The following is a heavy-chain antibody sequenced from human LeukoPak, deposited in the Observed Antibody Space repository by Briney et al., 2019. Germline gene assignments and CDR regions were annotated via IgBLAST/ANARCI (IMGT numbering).Heavy chain of an antibody. J-gene: IGHJ6*03. CDR2: IYTSGST. CDR3: TRGGGWGSYYYYMDV. Sequence: PSETLSLTCTVSGGSISSGSYYWSWIRQPAGKGLEWIGRIYTSGSTNYNPSLKSRVTISVDTSKNQFSLKLSSVTAADTAMYYCTRGGGWGSYYYYMDVWGKGTTVTVSS. CDR1: GGSISSGSYY. D-gene: IGHD1-26*01. V-gene: IGHV4-61*02.